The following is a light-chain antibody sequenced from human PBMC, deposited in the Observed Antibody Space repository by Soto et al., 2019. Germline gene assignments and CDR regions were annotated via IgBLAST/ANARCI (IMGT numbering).Light chain of an antibody. CDR3: QQYGRSPST. Sequence: IVLTQSPGTLSLSPGERATLSCRASQSVSSGSLAWYQQKPGQAPRLLIYAASSRATDIPDRFSGSGSGTDFTLTVSRVEPEDFAVYYCQQYGRSPSTFGQGTRLEIK. CDR1: QSVSSGS. CDR2: AAS. V-gene: IGKV3-20*01. J-gene: IGKJ5*01.